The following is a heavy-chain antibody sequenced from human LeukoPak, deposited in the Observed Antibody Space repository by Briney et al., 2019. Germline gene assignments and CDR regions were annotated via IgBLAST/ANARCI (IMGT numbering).Heavy chain of an antibody. CDR1: GGSFSGYY. Sequence: PSETLSLTCAVYGGSFSGYYCSWIRQPPGKGLEWIGEINHSGSTNYNPSLKSRVTISVDTSKNQFSLKLSSVTAADTAVYYCARGGTAMVNEAEWFDPWGQGTMVTVSS. J-gene: IGHJ5*02. CDR3: ARGGTAMVNEAEWFDP. V-gene: IGHV4-34*01. D-gene: IGHD5-18*01. CDR2: INHSGST.